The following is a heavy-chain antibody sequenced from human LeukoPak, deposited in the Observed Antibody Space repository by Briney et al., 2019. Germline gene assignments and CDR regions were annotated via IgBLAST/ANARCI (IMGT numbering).Heavy chain of an antibody. D-gene: IGHD5-18*01. Sequence: ASVKLSCKSSGYTFTSYFIHWVRQAPGQGLEWMGIINPNGGSTRYAQKLQGRVTINRDTSTSTGYMELSSLRCVDTAVYYCARDMGGYSYGVFDYWGQGTLVTVSS. V-gene: IGHV1-46*01. CDR1: GYTFTSYF. CDR3: ARDMGGYSYGVFDY. CDR2: INPNGGST. J-gene: IGHJ4*02.